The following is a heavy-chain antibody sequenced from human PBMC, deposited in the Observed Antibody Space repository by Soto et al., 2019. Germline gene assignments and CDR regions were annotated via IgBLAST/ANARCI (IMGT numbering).Heavy chain of an antibody. V-gene: IGHV3-23*04. Sequence: VQLVESGGGVVHPGGSLRLSCVASGFKFSSYALTWVRQAPGKGLEWVSVISVSGANTYYADSVKGRFTISRDNSKNTLYLQMNSLRAEDTAIYYCGKASTYPLDGVDVWGQGTTVTVSS. J-gene: IGHJ6*02. CDR1: GFKFSSYA. CDR3: GKASTYPLDGVDV. D-gene: IGHD3-16*01. CDR2: ISVSGANT.